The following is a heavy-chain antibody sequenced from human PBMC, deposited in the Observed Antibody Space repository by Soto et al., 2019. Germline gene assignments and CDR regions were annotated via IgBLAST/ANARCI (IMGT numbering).Heavy chain of an antibody. CDR3: ARGEGVYYDSSGYRLDY. V-gene: IGHV4-34*01. J-gene: IGHJ4*02. D-gene: IGHD3-22*01. Sequence: SSETLSLTCAVYGGSFSGYYWSWIRQPPGKGLEWIGEINHSGSTNYNPSLKSRVTISVDTSKNQFSLKLSSVTAADTAVYYCARGEGVYYDSSGYRLDYWGQGTLVNVSS. CDR1: GGSFSGYY. CDR2: INHSGST.